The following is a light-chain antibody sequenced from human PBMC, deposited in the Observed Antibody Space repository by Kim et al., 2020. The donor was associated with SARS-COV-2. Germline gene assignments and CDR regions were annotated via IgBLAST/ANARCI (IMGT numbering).Light chain of an antibody. CDR1: NIGTKS. J-gene: IGLJ3*02. CDR3: QVWDSASDQWV. Sequence: AGKTATITCGGNNIGTKSVHLYQQKPGQAPILVIFFDRDRPPVIPERFSGSNSGNTAAPTISRVEAGDEADYFCQVWDSASDQWVFGGGTKLTVL. CDR2: FDR. V-gene: IGLV3-21*01.